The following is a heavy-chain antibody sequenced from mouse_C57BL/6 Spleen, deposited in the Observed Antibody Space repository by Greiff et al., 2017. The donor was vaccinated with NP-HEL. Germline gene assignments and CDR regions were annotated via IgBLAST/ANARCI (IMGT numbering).Heavy chain of an antibody. J-gene: IGHJ4*01. V-gene: IGHV1-82*01. D-gene: IGHD1-1*01. CDR2: IYPGDGDT. CDR1: GYAFSSSW. CDR3: ARSGGVTTVGYAMDY. Sequence: QVQLQQSGPELVKPGASVKISCKASGYAFSSSWMNWVKQRPGKGLEWIGRIYPGDGDTNYNGKFKGKATLTADKSSSTAYMQLSSLTSEDSAVYFCARSGGVTTVGYAMDYWGQGTSVTVSS.